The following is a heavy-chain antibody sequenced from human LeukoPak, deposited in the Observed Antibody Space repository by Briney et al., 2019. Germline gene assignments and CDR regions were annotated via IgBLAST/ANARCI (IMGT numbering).Heavy chain of an antibody. CDR2: ISAYNGNT. V-gene: IGHV1-18*01. D-gene: IGHD3-10*01. CDR1: GYTFTSYG. Sequence: ASVEVSCKASGYTFTSYGISWVRQAPGQGLEWMGWISAYNGNTNYAQKLQGRVTMTTDTSTSTAYMELRSLRSDDTAVYYCARRSDYYGSGSSDFDYWGQGTLVTVSS. J-gene: IGHJ4*02. CDR3: ARRSDYYGSGSSDFDY.